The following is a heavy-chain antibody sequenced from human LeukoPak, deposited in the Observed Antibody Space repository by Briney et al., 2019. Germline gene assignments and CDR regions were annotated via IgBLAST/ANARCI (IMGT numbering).Heavy chain of an antibody. CDR3: ARDSPRGTE. V-gene: IGHV3-30-3*01. D-gene: IGHD1-1*01. CDR2: ISYDGSNK. Sequence: PGGSLRLSCAASGFTFSSYAMHWVRQAPGKGLEWVAVISYDGSNKYYADSVKGRFTISRDNAKNSLYLQMNSLRAEDTAVYYCARDSPRGTEWGQGTLVTVSS. CDR1: GFTFSSYA. J-gene: IGHJ4*02.